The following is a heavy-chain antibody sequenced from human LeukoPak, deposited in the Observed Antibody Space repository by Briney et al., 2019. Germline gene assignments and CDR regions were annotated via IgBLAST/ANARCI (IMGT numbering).Heavy chain of an antibody. CDR3: ASFVVVTARAWFDP. Sequence: SETLSLTCTVSGGSISSGGYYWSWIRQHPGKGLEWIGYIHYSGITYCNPSLKSRVTISVDTSKNQFSLRLSSVTAADTAVYYCASFVVVTARAWFDPWGQGTLVTVSS. J-gene: IGHJ5*02. V-gene: IGHV4-31*03. CDR2: IHYSGIT. D-gene: IGHD2-21*02. CDR1: GGSISSGGYY.